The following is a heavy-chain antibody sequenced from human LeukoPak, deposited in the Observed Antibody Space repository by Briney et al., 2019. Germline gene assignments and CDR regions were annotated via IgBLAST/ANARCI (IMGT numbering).Heavy chain of an antibody. V-gene: IGHV3-23*01. CDR3: ARGYSSGWYYFDY. D-gene: IGHD6-19*01. J-gene: IGHJ4*02. CDR1: GFTFSSYA. CDR2: ISGGASNT. Sequence: GGSLRLSCAASGFTFSSYAMSWVRQAPGKGLEWVSAISGGASNTYYADSVKGRFTISRDNSKNTLYLQMNSLRAEDTAVYYCARGYSSGWYYFDYWGQGTLVTVSS.